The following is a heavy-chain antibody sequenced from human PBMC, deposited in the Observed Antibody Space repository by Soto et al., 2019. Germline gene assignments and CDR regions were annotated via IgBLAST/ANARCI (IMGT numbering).Heavy chain of an antibody. CDR1: GYTFTSYD. Sequence: QVQLVQSGAEVKKPGASVKVYCKASGYTFTSYDINWVRQATGQGLEWMGWMSTNSGNTGYAQKFQGRVTMTRNTSISTAYMELSSLRSEDTAVYYCARGPECSSNSCYLGYYYGMDVWGQGTTVTVSS. D-gene: IGHD2-2*01. CDR3: ARGPECSSNSCYLGYYYGMDV. CDR2: MSTNSGNT. V-gene: IGHV1-8*01. J-gene: IGHJ6*02.